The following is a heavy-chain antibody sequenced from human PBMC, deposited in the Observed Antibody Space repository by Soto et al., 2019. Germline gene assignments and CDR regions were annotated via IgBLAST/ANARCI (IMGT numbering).Heavy chain of an antibody. V-gene: IGHV5-51*01. CDR2: IYPGDSDT. CDR3: ARGGYSGNSKDPFYI. D-gene: IGHD6-25*01. CDR1: GYTFTAYW. J-gene: IGHJ3*02. Sequence: PGESLKISGNGSGYTFTAYWIGWVRQMPGKGLEWMGIIYPGDSDTRYSPSFQGQVTISADKSITTAYLQWSSLKASDTAMFYCARGGYSGNSKDPFYIWGPGTMVTVSS.